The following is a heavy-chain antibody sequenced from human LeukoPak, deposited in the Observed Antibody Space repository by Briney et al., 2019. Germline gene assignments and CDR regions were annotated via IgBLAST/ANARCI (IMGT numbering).Heavy chain of an antibody. CDR2: IYYSGDT. D-gene: IGHD3-16*01. V-gene: IGHV4-59*08. J-gene: IGHJ5*02. CDR1: GGSFSGYY. CDR3: ARGHYGFDP. Sequence: SETLSLTCAVYGGSFSGYYWSWLRQPPGKGLEWIAYIYYSGDTEYNPSLNSRVTLSVDTSNNQVSLKLSSVTAADTAVYYCARGHYGFDPWGQGTLVTVSS.